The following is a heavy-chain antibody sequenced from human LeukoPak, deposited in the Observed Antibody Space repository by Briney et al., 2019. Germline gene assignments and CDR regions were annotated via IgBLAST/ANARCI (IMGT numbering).Heavy chain of an antibody. Sequence: ASVKVSCKASGYTFSGYYIHWVRQAPGQGLEWMGWLNPNSGGTNYAQKFLGRVTMTSDTSTSTVYMELSSLRSEDTAVYYCARVEYYYDGSGYFDYWGQGTLVTVSS. V-gene: IGHV1-2*02. D-gene: IGHD3-22*01. CDR2: LNPNSGGT. J-gene: IGHJ4*02. CDR3: ARVEYYYDGSGYFDY. CDR1: GYTFSGYY.